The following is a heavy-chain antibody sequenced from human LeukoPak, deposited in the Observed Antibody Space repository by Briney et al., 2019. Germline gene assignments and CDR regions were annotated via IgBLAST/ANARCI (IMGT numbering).Heavy chain of an antibody. CDR1: GGSISSYY. CDR2: IYTSGST. D-gene: IGHD6-13*01. J-gene: IGHJ5*02. Sequence: SETLSLTCTVSGGSISSYYWSWIRQPAGKGLEWVGRIYTSGSTNYNPSLKSRVTMSVDTSKNQFSLKLSSVTAADTAVYYCARDAWYSSSWYKWFDPWGQGTLVTVSS. CDR3: ARDAWYSSSWYKWFDP. V-gene: IGHV4-4*07.